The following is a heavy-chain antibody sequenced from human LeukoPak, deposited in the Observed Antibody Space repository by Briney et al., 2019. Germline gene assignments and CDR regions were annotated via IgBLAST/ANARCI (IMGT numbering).Heavy chain of an antibody. CDR3: ARGRVGATFDY. CDR1: GFTFSSYW. V-gene: IGHV3-74*01. D-gene: IGHD1-26*01. Sequence: GGSLRLSCAASGFTFSSYWMHWVRQVPGKGLVWVSRINSDGSSTSYADSVKGRFTISRDNAKNTLYLQMNSLRAEDTAVYYCARGRVGATFDYWGQGTLVTVSS. CDR2: INSDGSST. J-gene: IGHJ4*02.